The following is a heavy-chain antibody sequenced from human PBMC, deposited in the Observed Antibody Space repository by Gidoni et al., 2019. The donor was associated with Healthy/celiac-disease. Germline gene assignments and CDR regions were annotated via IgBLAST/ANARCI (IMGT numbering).Heavy chain of an antibody. Sequence: VQLLDSGGGLIQPGGSLRLSCAASGFTFSRYWRSWVRQAPGKVLAEVANIKQDGSDKYYVDVVKGRFTISRDNAKNSLYLQMNSLRAEDTAVYYCARVGSRGWWAYYFDYWGQGTLVTVSS. V-gene: IGHV3-7*01. CDR2: IKQDGSDK. J-gene: IGHJ4*02. D-gene: IGHD3-22*01. CDR1: GFTFSRYW. CDR3: ARVGSRGWWAYYFDY.